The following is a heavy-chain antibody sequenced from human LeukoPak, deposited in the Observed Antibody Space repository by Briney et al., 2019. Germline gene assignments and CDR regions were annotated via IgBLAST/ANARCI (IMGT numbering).Heavy chain of an antibody. J-gene: IGHJ3*02. V-gene: IGHV1-69*05. D-gene: IGHD6-19*01. CDR3: ARDGHSSGWYEGPGAFDI. CDR1: GGTFSSYA. Sequence: SVKVSCKASGGTFSSYAISWVRQAPGQGLEWMGGIIPIFGTANYAQKLQGRVTITTDEPTSTAYMELSSLRSEDTAVYYCARDGHSSGWYEGPGAFDIWGQGTMVTVSS. CDR2: IIPIFGTA.